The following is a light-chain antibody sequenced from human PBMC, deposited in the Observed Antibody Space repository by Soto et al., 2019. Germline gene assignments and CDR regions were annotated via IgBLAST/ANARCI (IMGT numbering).Light chain of an antibody. V-gene: IGLV2-8*01. Sequence: QSALTQPPSASGSPGQSVTISCTGTKNDIGVYDFVSWYQHHPVKAPRLIIYEVVQRPSGVPDRFSGSKSGNTASLTVSGLPAADEADYFCKSYACTNPYVFGSGTKVTV. CDR1: KNDIGVYDF. CDR3: KSYACTNPYV. CDR2: EVV. J-gene: IGLJ1*01.